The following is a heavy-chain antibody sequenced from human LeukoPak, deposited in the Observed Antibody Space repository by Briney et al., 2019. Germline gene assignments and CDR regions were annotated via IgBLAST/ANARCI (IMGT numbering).Heavy chain of an antibody. V-gene: IGHV5-51*01. Sequence: GESLKISCKGSGYSFTSYWIGWVRQMPGKGLEWMGIIYPGDSDTRYSPSFQGQVTISADKSISTAYLQWSSLKASDTAMYYCARRDDSSGYHSSPFDYWGQGTLVTVSS. J-gene: IGHJ4*02. CDR2: IYPGDSDT. CDR3: ARRDDSSGYHSSPFDY. D-gene: IGHD3-22*01. CDR1: GYSFTSYW.